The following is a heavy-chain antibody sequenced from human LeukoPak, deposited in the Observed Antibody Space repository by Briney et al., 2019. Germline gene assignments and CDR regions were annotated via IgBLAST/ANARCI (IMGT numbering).Heavy chain of an antibody. CDR2: IYSGGST. V-gene: IGHV3-53*01. CDR3: AKWGCSGGSCYSDWFDP. Sequence: PGGSLRLSCAASGFTVSSNYMSWVRQAPGKGLEWVSVIYSGGSTYYADSVKGRFTISRDNSKNTLYLQMNSLRAEDTAVYYCAKWGCSGGSCYSDWFDPWGQGTLVTVSS. D-gene: IGHD2-15*01. J-gene: IGHJ5*02. CDR1: GFTVSSNY.